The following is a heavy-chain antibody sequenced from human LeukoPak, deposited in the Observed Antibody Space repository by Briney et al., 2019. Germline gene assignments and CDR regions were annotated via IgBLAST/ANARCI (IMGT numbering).Heavy chain of an antibody. CDR2: IYHSGST. V-gene: IGHV4-38-2*02. D-gene: IGHD3-22*01. J-gene: IGHJ5*02. CDR1: GYSISSGYY. Sequence: SETLSLTCTVSGYSISSGYYWGRIRQPPGKGLEWIGSIYHSGSTYYTPSLKSRVTISVDTSKNQFSLKLRSVTAADTAVYYCATLEAYYYDSSGDYYEGDWFDPWGQGTLVTVSS. CDR3: ATLEAYYYDSSGDYYEGDWFDP.